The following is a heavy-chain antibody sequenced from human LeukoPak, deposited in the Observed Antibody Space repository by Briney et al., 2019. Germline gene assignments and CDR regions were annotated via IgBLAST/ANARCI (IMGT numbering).Heavy chain of an antibody. J-gene: IGHJ6*03. Sequence: GGSLRLSCAASGFTFSGFAMSWVRRTPGKGLEWVSVIYSGGSTYYADSVKGRFTISRDNSKNTLYLQMNSLRAEDTAVYYCAWGYYYYMDVWGKGTTVTVSS. CDR2: IYSGGST. CDR3: AWGYYYYMDV. V-gene: IGHV3-53*01. CDR1: GFTFSGFA. D-gene: IGHD7-27*01.